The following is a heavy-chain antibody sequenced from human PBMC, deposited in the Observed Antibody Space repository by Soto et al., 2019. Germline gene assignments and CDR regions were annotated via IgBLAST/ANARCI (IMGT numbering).Heavy chain of an antibody. V-gene: IGHV3-21*06. J-gene: IGHJ4*02. CDR1: GFTFGSFT. D-gene: IGHD3-16*01. CDR3: ARDGLTFGGD. Sequence: EVHLVEAGGGLVKPGESLTLSCAASGFTFGSFTLNWVRQAPGKGLEWVSSISSSSAYIYYAESVKGRSTISRDNARSTLYVQMNSLSLDDTAVYFCARDGLTFGGDWGQGTLVAVSS. CDR2: ISSSSAYI.